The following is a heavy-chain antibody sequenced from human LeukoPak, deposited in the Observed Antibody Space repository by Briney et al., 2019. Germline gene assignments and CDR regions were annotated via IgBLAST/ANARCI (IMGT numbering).Heavy chain of an antibody. J-gene: IGHJ4*02. CDR3: AKGIHYDSSGPFDY. CDR2: ISGSGGST. Sequence: AGGSLRLSCAASGFTFSDYYMSWVRQAPGKGLEWVSAISGSGGSTYYADSVKGRFTISRDNSKNTLYLQMNSLRAEDTAVYYCAKGIHYDSSGPFDYWGQGTLVTVSS. D-gene: IGHD3-22*01. V-gene: IGHV3-23*01. CDR1: GFTFSDYY.